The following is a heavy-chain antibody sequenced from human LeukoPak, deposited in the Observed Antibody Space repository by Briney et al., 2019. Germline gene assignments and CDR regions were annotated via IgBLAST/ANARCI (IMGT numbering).Heavy chain of an antibody. Sequence: SQTLSLTCTVSGGSISSGDYYWSWIRQPPGKGLEWIGYIYYSGSTYYNPSLKSRVTISVDTSKNQFSLKLSSVTAADTAVYYCARGDYYGGNSGVFDYWGQGTLVTVSS. CDR2: IYYSGST. V-gene: IGHV4-30-4*01. CDR3: ARGDYYGGNSGVFDY. D-gene: IGHD4-23*01. CDR1: GGSISSGDYY. J-gene: IGHJ4*02.